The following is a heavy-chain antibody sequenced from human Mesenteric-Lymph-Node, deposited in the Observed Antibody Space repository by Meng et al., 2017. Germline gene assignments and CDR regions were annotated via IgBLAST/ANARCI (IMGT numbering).Heavy chain of an antibody. D-gene: IGHD6-19*01. CDR1: GGSFSVYY. Sequence: QVQLQQWGAGLLKPSETLSLTCAVSGGSFSVYYWSWIRQPPGEGLEWIGEIYHSGSTNYNPSLKSRVTISVDKSKNQFSLNLSSVTAADTAVYYCARAGQWLPIDYWGQGTLVTVS. CDR2: IYHSGST. V-gene: IGHV4-34*01. J-gene: IGHJ4*02. CDR3: ARAGQWLPIDY.